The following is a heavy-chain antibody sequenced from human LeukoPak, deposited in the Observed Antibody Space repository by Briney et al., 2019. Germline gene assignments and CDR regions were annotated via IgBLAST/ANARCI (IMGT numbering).Heavy chain of an antibody. Sequence: GGSLRLSCAASGFTFSNYAMSWVRQAPGKGLEWASAISGSGGSTYYADSVKGRFTISRDNSKSTLYLQMNSLRAEDTAVYYCAKDLSSGYSYGYINYWGQGTLVTVSS. CDR2: ISGSGGST. CDR3: AKDLSSGYSYGYINY. V-gene: IGHV3-23*01. J-gene: IGHJ4*02. CDR1: GFTFSNYA. D-gene: IGHD5-18*01.